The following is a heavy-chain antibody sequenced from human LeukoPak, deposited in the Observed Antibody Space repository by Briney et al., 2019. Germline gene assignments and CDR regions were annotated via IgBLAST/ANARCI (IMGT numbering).Heavy chain of an antibody. Sequence: SSETLSLTCTVSGGSISNYYWNWIRQPPGKGLEWIGYIYYSGSTNYNPSLKSRVTISVDTSKNQFSLKLSSVTAADTAVYYCARTTEAHSWRTRYYDYYMDVWGKGTTVTVSS. D-gene: IGHD6-13*01. V-gene: IGHV4-59*01. CDR1: GGSISNYY. CDR2: IYYSGST. J-gene: IGHJ6*03. CDR3: ARTTEAHSWRTRYYDYYMDV.